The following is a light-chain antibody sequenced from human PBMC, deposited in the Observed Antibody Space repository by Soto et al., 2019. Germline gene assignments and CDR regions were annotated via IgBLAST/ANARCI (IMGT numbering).Light chain of an antibody. CDR3: QQYDNWPWT. V-gene: IGKV3-15*01. J-gene: IGKJ1*01. CDR1: QSISDT. Sequence: EIVLTQSPGTLSLSPVERATLSCMASQSISDTLAWYQQKPGQAPRLLIHGASTRAPGFPARFSGSGSGTDFTLTISSLQSEVFAVYYCQQYDNWPWTFGQGTKVDIK. CDR2: GAS.